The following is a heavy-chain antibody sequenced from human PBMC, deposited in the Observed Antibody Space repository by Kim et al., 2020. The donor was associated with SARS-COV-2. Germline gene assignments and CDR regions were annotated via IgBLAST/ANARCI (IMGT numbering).Heavy chain of an antibody. Sequence: TNYNPSLKSRVTISVDTSKNPFSLKLSSVTAADTAVYYCARGGVLRYFDYWGQGTLVTVSS. D-gene: IGHD3-9*01. V-gene: IGHV4-59*09. CDR2: T. CDR3: ARGGVLRYFDY. J-gene: IGHJ4*02.